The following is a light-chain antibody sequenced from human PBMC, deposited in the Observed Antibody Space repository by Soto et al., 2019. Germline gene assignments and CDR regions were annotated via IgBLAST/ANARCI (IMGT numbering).Light chain of an antibody. CDR1: QSIRYY. Sequence: DIQLTQSPPTLSASVGDRVTITCRASQSIRYYLAWYQQMPGKAPKLLIYGASSLQSWVPSRFSGSGSGTEFTLTISSLQPDDFATYLCQHHNSYSQTFGQGTKVEI. V-gene: IGKV1-5*01. J-gene: IGKJ1*01. CDR3: QHHNSYSQT. CDR2: GAS.